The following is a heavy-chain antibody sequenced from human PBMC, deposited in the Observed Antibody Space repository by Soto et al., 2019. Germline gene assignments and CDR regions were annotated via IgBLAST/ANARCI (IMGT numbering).Heavy chain of an antibody. J-gene: IGHJ4*02. CDR2: IDTSGGST. CDR1: AFTFSSYA. CDR3: AKDYDFWSGYFRPIDS. V-gene: IGHV3-23*01. D-gene: IGHD3-3*01. Sequence: EVQLLESGGGLVQPGGSLRLSCAASAFTFSSYAMSWVRQAPGKGLEWVSGIDTSGGSTYYADSVKGRFTISRDNSKNTLYLQMNSLRAEDTALYYCAKDYDFWSGYFRPIDSWGQGTLVTVSS.